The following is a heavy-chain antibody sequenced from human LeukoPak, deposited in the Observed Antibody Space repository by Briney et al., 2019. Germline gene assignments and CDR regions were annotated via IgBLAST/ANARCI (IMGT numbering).Heavy chain of an antibody. CDR1: GFTFSSYG. CDR2: IPYDGSNT. V-gene: IGHV3-30*02. J-gene: IGHJ4*02. CDR3: AKPSDGSGPNFDY. Sequence: GGSLRLSCAASGFTFSSYGMHWVCQAPGKGLEWVAFIPYDGSNTYYTDSVKGRFTISRDNSKNTLYLQMNSLRAEDTAVYYCAKPSDGSGPNFDYWGQGTLVTVSS. D-gene: IGHD3-10*01.